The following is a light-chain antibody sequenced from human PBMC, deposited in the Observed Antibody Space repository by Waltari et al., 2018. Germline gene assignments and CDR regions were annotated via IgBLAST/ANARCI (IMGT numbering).Light chain of an antibody. CDR3: QHYVRLPVT. CDR2: DVS. J-gene: IGKJ1*01. V-gene: IGKV3-20*01. Sequence: EIMLTQSPGTLSLSPGERATLSCRASQIIFRALAWYQQKPGQAPRLLIYDVSTRASGIPDRFSGSGSWTDFSLTISRLEPEDFAVYYCQHYVRLPVTFGQGTKLEFK. CDR1: QIIFRA.